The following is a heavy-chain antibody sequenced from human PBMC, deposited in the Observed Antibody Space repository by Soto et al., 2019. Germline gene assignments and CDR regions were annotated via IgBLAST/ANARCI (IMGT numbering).Heavy chain of an antibody. D-gene: IGHD6-19*01. V-gene: IGHV1-69*13. J-gene: IGHJ5*02. CDR2: IIPIFGTA. CDR1: GGTFSSYA. Sequence: SLKVSCKASGGTFSSYAISWVRQAPGQGLEWMGGIIPIFGTANYAQKFQGRVTITADESTSTAYMELSSLRSEDTAVYYCARDSSQWLVHWLDPWGQGTLVTVSS. CDR3: ARDSSQWLVHWLDP.